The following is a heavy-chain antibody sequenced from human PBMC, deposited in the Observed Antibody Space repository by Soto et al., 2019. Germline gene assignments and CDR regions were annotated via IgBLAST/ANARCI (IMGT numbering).Heavy chain of an antibody. CDR1: GGSISSSSFY. V-gene: IGHV4-39*02. J-gene: IGHJ6*03. D-gene: IGHD3-16*01. CDR2: VSHRGST. CDR3: VSPYNFYFMDV. Sequence: SETLSLSCTVSGGSISSSSFYWGWVRQPPGKGLEWIGSVSHRGSTYYNPSLTSRVTISVDTSKNHFSLKLNSVAAADTAVYYCVSPYNFYFMDVWGKGTPVTVSS.